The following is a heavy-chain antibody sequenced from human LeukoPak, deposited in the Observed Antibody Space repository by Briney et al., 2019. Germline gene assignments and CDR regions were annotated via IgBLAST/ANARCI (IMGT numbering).Heavy chain of an antibody. CDR1: GGSISSYY. Sequence: TSETLSLTCTVSGGSISSYYWSWIRQPPGKGLEWIGYIYYSGSTNYNPSLKSRVTISVDTSKNQFSLKLSSVTAADTAVYYCARGKDYDSSGYYFPLGGYYYYYMDVWGKGTTVTVSS. V-gene: IGHV4-59*01. CDR2: IYYSGST. D-gene: IGHD3-22*01. J-gene: IGHJ6*03. CDR3: ARGKDYDSSGYYFPLGGYYYYYMDV.